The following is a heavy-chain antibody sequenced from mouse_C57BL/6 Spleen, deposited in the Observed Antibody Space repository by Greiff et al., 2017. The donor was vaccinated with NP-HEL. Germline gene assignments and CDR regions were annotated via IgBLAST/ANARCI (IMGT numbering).Heavy chain of an antibody. V-gene: IGHV5-16*01. CDR2: INYDGSST. CDR1: GFTFSDYY. D-gene: IGHD2-2*01. Sequence: DVQLVESEGGLVQPGSSMKLSCTASGFTFSDYYMAWVRQVPEKGLEWVANINYDGSSTYYLDSLKSRFIISRENAKNIIYLRMSSLKSEDTATDYCAREGCYYGYDGGVWFAYWGQGTLVTVSA. J-gene: IGHJ3*01. CDR3: AREGCYYGYDGGVWFAY.